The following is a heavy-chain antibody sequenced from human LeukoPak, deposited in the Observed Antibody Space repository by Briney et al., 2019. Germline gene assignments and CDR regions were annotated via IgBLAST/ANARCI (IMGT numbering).Heavy chain of an antibody. D-gene: IGHD6-13*01. CDR2: IWCDGSNK. J-gene: IGHJ4*02. CDR3: ARVWGLAVAGGEIEY. Sequence: GGSLRLSCAASGFTFSSYGMHWVRQAPGKGLEWVAVIWCDGSNKYYADSVKGRFTISRDNSKNSLYLQMNSLRDEDTAVYYCARVWGLAVAGGEIEYWGQGTLVTVSS. V-gene: IGHV3-33*01. CDR1: GFTFSSYG.